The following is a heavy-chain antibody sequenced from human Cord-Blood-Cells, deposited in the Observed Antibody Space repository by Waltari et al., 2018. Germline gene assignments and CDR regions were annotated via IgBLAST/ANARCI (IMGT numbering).Heavy chain of an antibody. Sequence: QAQLQQWGAGLLKPSETLSPTCAVYGGSFRGYYWSRIRPPPGKGLEWIGEINHSGSNNYNPSLKSRVTISVDTSKNQFSLKLSSVTAADTAVYYCARGLRITMVRGVIPFDYWGQGTLVTVSS. CDR2: INHSGSN. J-gene: IGHJ4*02. V-gene: IGHV4-34*01. CDR3: ARGLRITMVRGVIPFDY. CDR1: GGSFRGYY. D-gene: IGHD3-10*01.